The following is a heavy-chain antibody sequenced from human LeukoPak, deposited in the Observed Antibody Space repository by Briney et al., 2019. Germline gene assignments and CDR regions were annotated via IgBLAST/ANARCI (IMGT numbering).Heavy chain of an antibody. D-gene: IGHD3-10*01. CDR1: GGSISSYY. V-gene: IGHV4-59*01. Sequence: PSETLSLTCTVSGGSISSYYWSWIRQPPGKGLEWIGYIYYSGSTNYNPSLKSRVTISVDTSKNQFSLKLSSVTAADTAVYYCARDRGGGLFDYWGQGTLVTVPS. J-gene: IGHJ4*02. CDR2: IYYSGST. CDR3: ARDRGGGLFDY.